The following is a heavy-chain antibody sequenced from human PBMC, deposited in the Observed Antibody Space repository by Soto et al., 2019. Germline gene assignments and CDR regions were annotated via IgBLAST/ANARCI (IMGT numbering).Heavy chain of an antibody. D-gene: IGHD2-15*01. Sequence: QITLKESGPTLVQPTQTLTLTCTFSGLSLSSSGVGVGWIRQPPGKALEWLALIYCDDAKRYSPSLTSTLTTTMDTSKNQVVLTMTNMDPVDTATYYCSHTSLVVAATNSFVIWGQGTMVTVTS. V-gene: IGHV2-5*02. J-gene: IGHJ3*02. CDR2: IYCDDAK. CDR1: GLSLSSSGVG. CDR3: SHTSLVVAATNSFVI.